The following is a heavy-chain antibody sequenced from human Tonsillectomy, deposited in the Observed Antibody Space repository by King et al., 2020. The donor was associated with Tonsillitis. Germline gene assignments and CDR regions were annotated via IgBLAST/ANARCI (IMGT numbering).Heavy chain of an antibody. D-gene: IGHD3-22*01. V-gene: IGHV1-2*02. Sequence: VQLVESGAEVKRPGASVEVSCKASGFTFTDYQIHWVRQAPGQGLEWMGWINPKSGGTNYAQKFQGRVTMTRDRSINTAYMYLRRLGPDDTAVYFCARDKRVDYYDSSVYGMDVWGQGTTVTVSS. J-gene: IGHJ6*02. CDR3: ARDKRVDYYDSSVYGMDV. CDR2: INPKSGGT. CDR1: GFTFTDYQ.